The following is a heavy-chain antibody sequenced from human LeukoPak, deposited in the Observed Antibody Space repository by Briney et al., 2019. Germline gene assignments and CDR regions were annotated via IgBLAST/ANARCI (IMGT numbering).Heavy chain of an antibody. V-gene: IGHV3-30*04. Sequence: GGSLRLSCAASGFTFSSYAMHWVRQAPGKGLEWVAVISYDGSNKYYADSVKGRFTISRDNSKNTLYLQMNSLRAEDTAVYYCARGSAGNSWLNLDYWGQGTLVTVSS. CDR3: ARGSAGNSWLNLDY. J-gene: IGHJ4*02. CDR2: ISYDGSNK. D-gene: IGHD6-13*01. CDR1: GFTFSSYA.